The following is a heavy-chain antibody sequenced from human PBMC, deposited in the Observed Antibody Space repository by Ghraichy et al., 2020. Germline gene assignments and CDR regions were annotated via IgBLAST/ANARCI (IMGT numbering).Heavy chain of an antibody. J-gene: IGHJ6*02. CDR3: ARPRRRHVVVAPAAMPAHYFYYAMDV. D-gene: IGHD2-2*01. V-gene: IGHV1-2*04. CDR1: GYSLTDYY. Sequence: ASVKVSCKASGYSLTDYYMHWVRQAPGQGLEWMGWINPSSGDTRYSQKFQGWVTVTRDTSINTAYMEVTRLRSDDTAIYYCARPRRRHVVVAPAAMPAHYFYYAMDVWGQGTTVTVSS. CDR2: INPSSGDT.